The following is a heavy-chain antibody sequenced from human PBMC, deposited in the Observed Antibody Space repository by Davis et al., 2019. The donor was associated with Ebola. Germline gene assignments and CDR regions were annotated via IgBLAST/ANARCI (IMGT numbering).Heavy chain of an antibody. CDR1: GDSISSGAYS. Sequence: MPSETLSLTCVVSGDSISSGAYSWSWIRQSPGKGLEWIGYIYDSGSTYFNPSLKSRVTLSVETSKNQFSLRLDSVTAADTAMYYCARTIAATVYNWFDPWGQGTLVTVSS. J-gene: IGHJ5*02. CDR2: IYDSGST. D-gene: IGHD6-13*01. CDR3: ARTIAATVYNWFDP. V-gene: IGHV4-30-4*07.